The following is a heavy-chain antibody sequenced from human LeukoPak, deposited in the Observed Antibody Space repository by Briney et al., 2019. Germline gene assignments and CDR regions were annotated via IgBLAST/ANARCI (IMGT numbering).Heavy chain of an antibody. V-gene: IGHV3-23*01. CDR2: ISGSGGST. Sequence: GGSLRLSCAASGFTFSSYAMSWVRQAPGKGLEWVSAISGSGGSTYYADSVKGRFTISRDNSKNTLYLQMNSLRAEDTAVYYCAKGGRYSSGWPYFDYWGQGTLVTVSS. D-gene: IGHD6-19*01. CDR1: GFTFSSYA. CDR3: AKGGRYSSGWPYFDY. J-gene: IGHJ4*02.